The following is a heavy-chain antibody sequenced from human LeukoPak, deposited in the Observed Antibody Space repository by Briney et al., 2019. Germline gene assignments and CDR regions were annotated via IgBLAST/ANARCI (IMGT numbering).Heavy chain of an antibody. J-gene: IGHJ4*02. CDR2: IHYTGKN. CDR1: DDSITSYY. D-gene: IGHD1-1*01. Sequence: SETLSLTCTVSDDSITSYYWNWVRQPPGKGLEWIGYIHYTGKNYYNPSLKSRVTMSVDMSKSQFSLKLSSVTAADTAVYYCAKWHEGQLAFDSWGQGTLVTVSS. CDR3: AKWHEGQLAFDS. V-gene: IGHV4-59*01.